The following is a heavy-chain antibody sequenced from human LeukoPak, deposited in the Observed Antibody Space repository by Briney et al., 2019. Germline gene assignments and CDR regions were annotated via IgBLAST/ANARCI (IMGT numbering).Heavy chain of an antibody. CDR3: ARDQAGATYSSGWYPSGGFDP. CDR1: GGTFSSYA. J-gene: IGHJ5*02. CDR2: IIPILGIA. V-gene: IGHV1-69*04. Sequence: SVKVSCKASGGTFSSYAISWVRQAPGQGLEWMGRIIPILGIANYAQKFQGRVTITADKSTSTAYMELSSLKSEDTAVYYCARDQAGATYSSGWYPSGGFDPWGQGTLVTVSS. D-gene: IGHD6-19*01.